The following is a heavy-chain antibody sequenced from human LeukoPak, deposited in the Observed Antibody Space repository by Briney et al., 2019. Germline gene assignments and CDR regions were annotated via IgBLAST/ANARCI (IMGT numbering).Heavy chain of an antibody. CDR2: MNPNSGNT. CDR3: ARLGTYSSGWPILGY. D-gene: IGHD6-19*01. V-gene: IGHV1-8*01. CDR1: GYTFTSYD. J-gene: IGHJ4*02. Sequence: RRASVKVSCKASGYTFTSYDINWVRQATGQRLEWMGWMNPNSGNTGYAQKFQGRVTMTRNTSISTAYMELSSLRSEDTAVYYCARLGTYSSGWPILGYWGQGTLVTVSS.